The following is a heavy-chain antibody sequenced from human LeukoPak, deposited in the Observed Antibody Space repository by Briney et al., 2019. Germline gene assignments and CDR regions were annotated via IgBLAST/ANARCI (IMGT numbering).Heavy chain of an antibody. J-gene: IGHJ5*02. V-gene: IGHV1-24*01. CDR3: ATTGYCSGGSCRLYWFDP. CDR2: FDPEDGET. CDR1: GYTLTELS. D-gene: IGHD2-15*01. Sequence: ASVKDSCKVSGYTLTELSMHWVRQAPGKGLEWMGGFDPEDGETIYAQKFQGRVTMTEDTSTDTAYMELSSLRSEDTAVYYCATTGYCSGGSCRLYWFDPWGQGTLVTVSS.